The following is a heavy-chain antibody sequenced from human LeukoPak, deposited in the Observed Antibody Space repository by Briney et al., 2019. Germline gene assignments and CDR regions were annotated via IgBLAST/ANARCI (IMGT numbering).Heavy chain of an antibody. J-gene: IGHJ4*02. Sequence: GGSLRLSCAASGFTFSSYNIHGVRQAPGKGLEWVALISYDGSNKYYADSVKGRFTISRDNSKDTLYLQINSLRPEDTAVYYCAKDEGFRAAAEGTPDYWGQGTLVTVSP. CDR3: AKDEGFRAAAEGTPDY. V-gene: IGHV3-30*18. CDR1: GFTFSSYN. D-gene: IGHD6-13*01. CDR2: ISYDGSNK.